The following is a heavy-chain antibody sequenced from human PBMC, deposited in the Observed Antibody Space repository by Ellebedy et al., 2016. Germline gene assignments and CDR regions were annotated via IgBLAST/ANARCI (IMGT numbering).Heavy chain of an antibody. CDR1: GFTFSNYA. CDR2: ISGFSSST. V-gene: IGHV3-23*01. D-gene: IGHD3-22*01. CDR3: AKAVVELHAFDI. Sequence: GGSMRLSXVASGFTFSNYAMTWVRQAPGKGLEWVSTISGFSSSTFYADAVKGRFTISRDTSKSTLSLQMTSLRAEDTAVYYWAKAVVELHAFDIWGQGTMVTVSS. J-gene: IGHJ3*02.